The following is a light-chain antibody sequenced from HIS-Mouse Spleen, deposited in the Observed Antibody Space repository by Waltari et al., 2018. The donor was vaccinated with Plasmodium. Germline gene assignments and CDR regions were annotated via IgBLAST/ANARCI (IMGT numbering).Light chain of an antibody. CDR2: EGS. Sequence: QSALTQPASVSGSPGQSITISSTGTSSDVGSYNLVSWYQQHPGKAPKRMIYEGSKRASGVSNRFSGSKSGNTAFLTISGLQAEDEADYYCCSYAGSSTWVFGGGTKLTVL. V-gene: IGLV2-23*01. J-gene: IGLJ3*02. CDR1: SSDVGSYNL. CDR3: CSYAGSSTWV.